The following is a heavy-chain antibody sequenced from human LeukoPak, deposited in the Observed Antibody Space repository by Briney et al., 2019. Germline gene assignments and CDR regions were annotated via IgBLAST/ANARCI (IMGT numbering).Heavy chain of an antibody. D-gene: IGHD3-22*01. V-gene: IGHV4-30-4*01. CDR3: ARDDSTSAYFDY. Sequence: SETLSLTCTVSGDYISSGDYYWSWIRQPPGKGLEWIGYIYYSGSTYYNPSLKSRVTISVDTSKNQFSLKLSSVTAADTAVYYCARDDSTSAYFDYWGQGTLVTVSS. CDR1: GDYISSGDYY. CDR2: IYYSGST. J-gene: IGHJ4*02.